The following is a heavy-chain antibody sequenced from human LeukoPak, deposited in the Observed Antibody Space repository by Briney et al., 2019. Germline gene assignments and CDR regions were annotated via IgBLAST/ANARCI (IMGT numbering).Heavy chain of an antibody. V-gene: IGHV4-59*12. CDR2: IYYSGST. J-gene: IGHJ5*02. CDR1: GGSISSYY. D-gene: IGHD3-3*01. CDR3: ARRALKNYDFWKGFDP. Sequence: PSETLSLTCTVSGGSISSYYWSWIRQPPGKGLEWIGYIYYSGSTNYNPSLKSRVTISVDTSKNQFSLKLSSVTAADTAVYYCARRALKNYDFWKGFDPWGQGTLVTVSS.